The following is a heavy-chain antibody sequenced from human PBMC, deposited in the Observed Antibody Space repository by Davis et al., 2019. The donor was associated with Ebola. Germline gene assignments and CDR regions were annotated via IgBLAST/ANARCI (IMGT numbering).Heavy chain of an antibody. J-gene: IGHJ6*03. Sequence: ASVKVSCKASGYTFTGYYMHWVRQAPGQGLEWMGWINPNSGGTNYAQKFQGWVTMTRDTSISTAYMELSRLRSDDTAVYYCARDWGYGALGRYYMDVWGKGTTVTVSS. CDR2: INPNSGGT. D-gene: IGHD5-12*01. CDR1: GYTFTGYY. V-gene: IGHV1-2*04. CDR3: ARDWGYGALGRYYMDV.